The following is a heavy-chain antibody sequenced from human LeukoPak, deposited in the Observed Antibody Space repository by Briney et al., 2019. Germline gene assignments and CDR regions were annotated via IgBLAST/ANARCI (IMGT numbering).Heavy chain of an antibody. Sequence: SGGSLGLSCAASGFTFSNYAMNWVRQAPGRGLEWVSAISGSGGSTYYADSVKGRFTISRDKSKNTLYLQMNSLRAEDTAVYYCAKDLAGSGSYSFDYWGQGTLVTVSS. D-gene: IGHD1-26*01. J-gene: IGHJ4*02. CDR1: GFTFSNYA. CDR3: AKDLAGSGSYSFDY. CDR2: ISGSGGST. V-gene: IGHV3-23*01.